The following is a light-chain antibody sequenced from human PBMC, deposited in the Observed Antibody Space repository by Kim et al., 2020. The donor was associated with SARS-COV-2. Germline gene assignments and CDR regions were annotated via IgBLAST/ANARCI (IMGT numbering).Light chain of an antibody. J-gene: IGLJ3*02. CDR3: VLYMDSDIWV. V-gene: IGLV8-61*01. CDR1: SGSVSTNNY. Sequence: QTVVTQEPSFSVSPGGTVTLTCALNSGSVSTNNYARWFQQTPGQAPRTLIYNTNIRSSGVPGRFSGSILGNKAALTITGAQADDECAYYCVLYMDSDIWVFGGGTQLTVL. CDR2: NTN.